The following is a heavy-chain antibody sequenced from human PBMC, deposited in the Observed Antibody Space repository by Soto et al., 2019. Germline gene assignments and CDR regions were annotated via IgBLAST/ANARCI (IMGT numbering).Heavy chain of an antibody. D-gene: IGHD4-17*01. V-gene: IGHV3-53*04. Sequence: EVQLVESGGGLVQPGGSLRLSCAASGFTVSSNYMSWVRQAPGKGLEWVSVIYSGGSTYYADSVKGRFTISRHNSKNTRYLQTNSLRDEDTDVYYCARGPPVTTSYACDICGQGTMVPVSS. CDR2: IYSGGST. CDR1: GFTVSSNY. CDR3: ARGPPVTTSYACDI. J-gene: IGHJ3*02.